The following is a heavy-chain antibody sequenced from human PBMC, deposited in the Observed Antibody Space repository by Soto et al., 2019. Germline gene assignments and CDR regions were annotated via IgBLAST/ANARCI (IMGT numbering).Heavy chain of an antibody. J-gene: IGHJ6*02. Sequence: SETLSLTGTVSGGSISTYYWNWIRQPAGRVLEWIGRIYSSGSTSSNPSSSNPSLKSRVTMSVDTSKSQFSLNLSSVTAADTGIYYCARVPQRGYNLYSGIMDVWGQGSTVTVSS. CDR2: IYSSGSTSSNPS. D-gene: IGHD5-18*01. CDR1: GGSISTYY. V-gene: IGHV4-4*07. CDR3: ARVPQRGYNLYSGIMDV.